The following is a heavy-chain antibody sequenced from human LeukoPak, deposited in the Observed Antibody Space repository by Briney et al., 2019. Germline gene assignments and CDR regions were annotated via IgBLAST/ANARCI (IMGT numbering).Heavy chain of an antibody. CDR2: IYSGGST. D-gene: IGHD1-7*01. CDR3: ARDSNFDWFDP. V-gene: IGHV3-66*01. J-gene: IGHJ5*02. Sequence: GGPLRLSCAASGFTVSSSYMNWVRQAPGKGLEWVSVIYSGGSTYYADSVKGRFTISRDNSKNTLYLQMNSLRAEDTAVYYCARDSNFDWFDPWGQGTLVTVSS. CDR1: GFTVSSSY.